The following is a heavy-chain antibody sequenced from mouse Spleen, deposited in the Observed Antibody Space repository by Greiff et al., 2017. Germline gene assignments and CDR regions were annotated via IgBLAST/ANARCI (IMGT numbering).Heavy chain of an antibody. V-gene: IGHV5-4*01. J-gene: IGHJ2*01. Sequence: EVKLVESGGGLVKPGGSLKLSCAASGFTFSSYAMSWVRQTPEKGLEWVATISDGGSYTYYPDNVKGRFTISRDNAKNTLYLQMSHLKSEDTAMYYCARDKIDNSPIYYDSSSYYFDYWGQGTTLTVSS. CDR3: ARDKIDNSPIYYDSSSYYFDY. D-gene: IGHD1-1*01. CDR1: GFTFSSYA. CDR2: ISDGGSYT.